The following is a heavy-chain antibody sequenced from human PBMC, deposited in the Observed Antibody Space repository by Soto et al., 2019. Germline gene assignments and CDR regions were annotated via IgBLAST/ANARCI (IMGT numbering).Heavy chain of an antibody. D-gene: IGHD3-22*01. CDR1: GGTFSSYA. V-gene: IGHV1-69*06. CDR3: ARAGNYDSSGSDY. J-gene: IGHJ4*02. Sequence: VKVSCKASGGTFSSYAISWVRQAPGQGLEWMGGIIPTFGTANYAQRFQGRVTITADKSTSTACMELSSLRSEDTAVYYCARAGNYDSSGSDYWGQGTLVTLSS. CDR2: IIPTFGTA.